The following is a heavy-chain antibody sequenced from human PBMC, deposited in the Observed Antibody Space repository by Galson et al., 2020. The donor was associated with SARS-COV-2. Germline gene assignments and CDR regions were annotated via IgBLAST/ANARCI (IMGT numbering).Heavy chain of an antibody. CDR2: INDSGST. V-gene: IGHV4-34*01. J-gene: IGHJ5*02. D-gene: IGHD3-9*01. CDR3: ARGLTYYDISTTFSFIKVCWFYP. CDR1: GGSFSGHY. Sequence: SQASETLSLTCAVYGGSFSGHYWSWIRQPPGKGLDWIGEINDSGSTNYNPSLRSRVTISVDTSKNQFSLRLSSVTAADTAVYYFARGLTYYDISTTFSFIKVCWFYPWGKGTLFTVSS.